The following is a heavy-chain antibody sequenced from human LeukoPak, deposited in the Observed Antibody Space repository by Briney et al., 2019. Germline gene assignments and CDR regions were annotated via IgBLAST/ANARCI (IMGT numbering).Heavy chain of an antibody. Sequence: ASVKVSCKASGYTFTSYGISWVRQAPGQGLEWMGWISAYNGNTNYAQKLQGRVTMTTDTSTSTAYMELRSLRSDDTAVYYCARDLFGYCSSTSCYNVGGPYYYYYMDAWGKGTTVTVSS. CDR2: ISAYNGNT. D-gene: IGHD2-2*03. CDR1: GYTFTSYG. CDR3: ARDLFGYCSSTSCYNVGGPYYYYYMDA. V-gene: IGHV1-18*01. J-gene: IGHJ6*03.